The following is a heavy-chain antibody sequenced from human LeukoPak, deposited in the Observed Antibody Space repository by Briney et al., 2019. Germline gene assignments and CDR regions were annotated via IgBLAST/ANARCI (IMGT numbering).Heavy chain of an antibody. CDR2: ISGSSSGI. CDR1: GFTLSLYG. CDR3: VRDPSSVRLPFGS. J-gene: IGHJ4*02. D-gene: IGHD6-6*01. V-gene: IGHV3-48*01. Sequence: GGSLRLSCAVSGFTLSLYGMNWVRQAPGKGLEWISHISGSSSGIFYADSVKGRFITSRENTRSSLYLQMNSLRAEDTAVYYCVRDPSSVRLPFGSWGQGTLVTVSS.